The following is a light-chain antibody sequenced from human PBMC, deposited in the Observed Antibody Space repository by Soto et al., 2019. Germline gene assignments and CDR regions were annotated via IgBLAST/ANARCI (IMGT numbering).Light chain of an antibody. CDR2: GAS. CDR1: QSVSSSS. J-gene: IGKJ5*01. Sequence: EIVLTQSPGTLSLSPGERATLSCRASQSVSSSSLAWYQQKPGQAPRLLIYGASSRATGIPDRFSGSGSETDFTPTISRLEPEDFAVYYCQQYGSSPITFGQGTRLEIK. CDR3: QQYGSSPIT. V-gene: IGKV3-20*01.